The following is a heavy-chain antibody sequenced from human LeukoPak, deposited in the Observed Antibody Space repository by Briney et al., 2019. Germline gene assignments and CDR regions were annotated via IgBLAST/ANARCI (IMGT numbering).Heavy chain of an antibody. CDR1: GFTFSDYA. Sequence: GGSLRLSCAASGFTFSDYAMHRVRQAPGKGLEWVGLISYDGSNKYYADSVKGRFTISRDNFKNTLYLQINSVRAEDTAVYYCARATYYDYWSGYYGAFDYWGQGTLVTVSS. D-gene: IGHD3-3*01. V-gene: IGHV3-30*04. CDR2: ISYDGSNK. J-gene: IGHJ4*02. CDR3: ARATYYDYWSGYYGAFDY.